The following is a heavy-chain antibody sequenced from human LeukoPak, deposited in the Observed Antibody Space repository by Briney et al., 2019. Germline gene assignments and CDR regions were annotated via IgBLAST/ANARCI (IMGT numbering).Heavy chain of an antibody. CDR3: ARAGIAARLFDY. Sequence: GASVKVSCKASGYTFTSYDINWVRQATGQGLEWMGWINPNSGGTNYAQKFQGRVTMTRDTSISTAYMELSRLRSDDTAVYYCARAGIAARLFDYWGQGTLVTVSS. V-gene: IGHV1-2*02. CDR1: GYTFTSYD. D-gene: IGHD6-6*01. CDR2: INPNSGGT. J-gene: IGHJ4*02.